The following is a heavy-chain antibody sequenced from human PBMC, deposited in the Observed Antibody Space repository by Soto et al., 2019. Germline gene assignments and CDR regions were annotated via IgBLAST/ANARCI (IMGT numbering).Heavy chain of an antibody. Sequence: SETLSLTCAVYGGSFSGYYWSWIRQPPGKGLEWIGEINHSGSTNYNPSLKSRVTISVDTSKNQFSLKLSSVTAADTAVYYCARGLTPYTYYYDSSGYRWAHVPAYWGQGTLVTVSS. V-gene: IGHV4-34*01. CDR1: GGSFSGYY. CDR3: ARGLTPYTYYYDSSGYRWAHVPAY. D-gene: IGHD3-22*01. J-gene: IGHJ4*02. CDR2: INHSGST.